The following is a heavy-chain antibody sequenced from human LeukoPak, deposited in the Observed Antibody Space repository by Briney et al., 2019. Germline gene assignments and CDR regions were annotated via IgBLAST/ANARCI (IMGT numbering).Heavy chain of an antibody. CDR2: ISQDGSNK. V-gene: IGHV3-30*18. D-gene: IGHD6-19*01. CDR3: AKMGRQQWLAYYFDD. J-gene: IGHJ4*02. CDR1: GFTFSDFG. Sequence: GGSLRLSCAGSGFTFSDFGMNWVRQAPGKGLEGVAFISQDGSNKFFADCVKGRFAISRDSSKNTLFVSSLSAEDTAVYYCAKMGRQQWLAYYFDDWGQATLVIVSS.